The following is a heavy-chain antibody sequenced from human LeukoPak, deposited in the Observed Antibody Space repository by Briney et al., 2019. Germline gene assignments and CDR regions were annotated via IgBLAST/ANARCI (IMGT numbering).Heavy chain of an antibody. CDR3: ARRPPFTIAAAGPRNYYYMDV. J-gene: IGHJ6*03. CDR2: INHGGST. V-gene: IGHV4-34*01. CDR1: GGSFSGYY. Sequence: SETLSLTCAVYGGSFSGYYWSWIRQPSGKGLEWIGEINHGGSTNYNPSLKSRVTISVDTSKNQFSLKLSSVTAADTAVYYCARRPPFTIAAAGPRNYYYMDVWGKGTTVTVSS. D-gene: IGHD6-13*01.